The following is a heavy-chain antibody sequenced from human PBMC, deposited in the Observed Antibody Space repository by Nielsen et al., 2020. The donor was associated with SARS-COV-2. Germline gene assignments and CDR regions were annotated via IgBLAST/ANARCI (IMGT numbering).Heavy chain of an antibody. V-gene: IGHV4-39*07. J-gene: IGHJ4*02. CDR1: GGSISSSSYY. Sequence: GSLRLSCTVSGGSISSSSYYWGWIRQPPGKGLEWIGSIYYSGSTYYNPSLKSRVTISVDTSKNQFSLKLSSVTAADTAVYYCARGPTGNYYDSSGYYGYWGQGTLVTVSS. D-gene: IGHD3-22*01. CDR3: ARGPTGNYYDSSGYYGY. CDR2: IYYSGST.